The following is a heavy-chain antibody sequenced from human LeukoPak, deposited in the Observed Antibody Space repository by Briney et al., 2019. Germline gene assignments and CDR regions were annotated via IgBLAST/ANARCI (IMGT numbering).Heavy chain of an antibody. CDR3: ARVGYYGSGSYRANFDY. CDR2: ITPNSGGT. CDR1: GYTFTGYY. D-gene: IGHD3-10*01. J-gene: IGHJ4*02. Sequence: ASVKVSCTASGYTFTGYYMHWVRQAPGQGLERMGWITPNSGGTNYAQKFQGRVTMTRDTSISTAYMELSRLRSDDTAVYYCARVGYYGSGSYRANFDYWGQGTLVTVSS. V-gene: IGHV1-2*02.